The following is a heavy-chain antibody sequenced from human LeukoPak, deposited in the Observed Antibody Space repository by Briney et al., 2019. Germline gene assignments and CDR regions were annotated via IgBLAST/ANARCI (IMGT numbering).Heavy chain of an antibody. CDR2: IYSGGTT. CDR3: ARGEMATVVDY. Sequence: GGSLRLSCAASGFTFSINYMHWVRQAPGRGLEWVSIIYSGGTTYHADSVKGRFTISRDNSKNTVYLQMNSLRAEDTALYYCARGEMATVVDYWGQGTLVTVSS. V-gene: IGHV3-53*01. CDR1: GFTFSINY. J-gene: IGHJ4*02. D-gene: IGHD5-24*01.